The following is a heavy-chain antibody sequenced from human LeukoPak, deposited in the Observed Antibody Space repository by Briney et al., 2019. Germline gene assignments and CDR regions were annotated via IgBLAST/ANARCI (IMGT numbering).Heavy chain of an antibody. J-gene: IGHJ4*02. CDR2: IAHDETNR. D-gene: IGHD2-2*01. CDR1: GFTFGSYA. V-gene: IGHV3-30*04. CDR3: ARDLLPDAPDYFDH. Sequence: GGSLTLSCAASGFTFGSYAMHWVRQAPGKGLEWVAVIAHDETNRFYADSVKGRFIISRDNSMNTLYLRMNSLRPEDTAVYFCARDLLPDAPDYFDHWGQGTLVTVSS.